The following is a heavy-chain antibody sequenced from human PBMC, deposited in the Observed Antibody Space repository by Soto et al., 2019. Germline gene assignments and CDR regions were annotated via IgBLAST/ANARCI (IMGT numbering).Heavy chain of an antibody. CDR1: GYSFTSYW. D-gene: IGHD1-1*01. J-gene: IGHJ3*02. V-gene: IGHV5-51*01. CDR2: IYPGDSDT. CDR3: ARHLSTTGTTRAFDI. Sequence: PGESLKISCKGSGYSFTSYWIGWVRQMPGKGLEWMGIIYPGDSDTRYSPSFQGQVTISADKSISTAYLQWSSLKASDTAMYYCARHLSTTGTTRAFDIWGQGTMVTVSS.